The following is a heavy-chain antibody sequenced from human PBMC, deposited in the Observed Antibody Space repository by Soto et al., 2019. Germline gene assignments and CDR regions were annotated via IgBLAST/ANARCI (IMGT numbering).Heavy chain of an antibody. J-gene: IGHJ4*02. CDR3: VREGYSGSYAAF. CDR2: ISFDGSKT. V-gene: IGHV3-30*03. D-gene: IGHD1-26*01. Sequence: TGGSLRLSCEASGSTFSNYDMDWVRQAPGKGLEWVAIISFDGSKTYYADFVKGRFTVSRDNSKNTLFLQMNSLRPDDTATYYCVREGYSGSYAAFWGQGSLVTVYS. CDR1: GSTFSNYD.